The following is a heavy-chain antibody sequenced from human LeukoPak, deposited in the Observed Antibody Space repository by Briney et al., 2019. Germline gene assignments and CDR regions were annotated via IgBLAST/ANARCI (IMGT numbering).Heavy chain of an antibody. CDR1: GFTFTDYY. CDR3: AKERGGTPDWFDP. Sequence: GGSLRLSCSASGFTFTDYYMSWVRQAPGKGLEWVSAISGSGGSTYYADSVKGRFTISRDNSKNTLYLQMNSLRAEDTAVYYCAKERGGTPDWFDPWGQGTLVTVSS. V-gene: IGHV3-23*01. CDR2: ISGSGGST. J-gene: IGHJ5*02. D-gene: IGHD3-10*01.